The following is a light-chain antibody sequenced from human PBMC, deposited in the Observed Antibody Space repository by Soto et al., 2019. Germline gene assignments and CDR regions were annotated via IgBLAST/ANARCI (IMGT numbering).Light chain of an antibody. V-gene: IGKV1-39*01. CDR1: QSISSA. Sequence: DIQMTQSPSSLSASVRDRVTITCRASQSISSALNWYQQKPGKPPKLLIYAASSLQSGVPSRFSGSASGTDFTLTISSLQPEAFATYYCQQSYITPRTFGQGTKVEIK. J-gene: IGKJ1*01. CDR3: QQSYITPRT. CDR2: AAS.